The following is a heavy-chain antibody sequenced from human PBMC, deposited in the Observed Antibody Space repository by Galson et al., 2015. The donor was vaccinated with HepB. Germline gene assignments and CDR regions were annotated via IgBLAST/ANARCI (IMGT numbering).Heavy chain of an antibody. CDR1: GFTFSSYA. CDR2: ISGSGGST. J-gene: IGHJ3*02. CDR3: AKESVVGGAFDI. D-gene: IGHD2-2*01. V-gene: IGHV3-23*01. Sequence: SLRLSCAASGFTFSSYAMSWVRQAPGKGLEWVSAISGSGGSTYYADSVKGRLTISRDNSKNTPYLQMNSLRAEDTAVYYCAKESVVGGAFDIWGQGTMVTVSS.